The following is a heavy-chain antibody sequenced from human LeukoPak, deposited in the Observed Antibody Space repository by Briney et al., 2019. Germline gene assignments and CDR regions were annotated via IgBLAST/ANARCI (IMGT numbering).Heavy chain of an antibody. CDR3: ARRLYYYDSSGLRFDP. V-gene: IGHV4-4*02. J-gene: IGHJ5*02. CDR2: IYHSGST. CDR1: GGSISSSNW. D-gene: IGHD3-22*01. Sequence: PSGTLSLTYAVSGGSISSSNWWSWVRQPPGKGLEWIGEIYHSGSTNYNPSLKSRVTISVDTSKNQFSLKLSSVTAADTAVYYCARRLYYYDSSGLRFDPWGQGTLVTVSS.